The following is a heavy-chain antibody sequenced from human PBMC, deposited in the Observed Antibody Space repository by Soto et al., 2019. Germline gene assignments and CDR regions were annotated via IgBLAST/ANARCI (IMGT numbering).Heavy chain of an antibody. CDR3: ARGLSSEKVDS. CDR2: IYDGGSI. V-gene: IGHV4-30-4*01. J-gene: IGHJ4*02. CDR1: GGSISNNHYC. Sequence: QVQLQESGPGLVKPSQTLSLTCTVSGGSISNNHYCWSWIRQSPGKGLEWIGHIYDGGSIYNNPSLTSXXTXSXXTSNHPFSLKLSSVTGADTAVYYCARGLSSEKVDSWGQGTLVTVSS. D-gene: IGHD3-10*01.